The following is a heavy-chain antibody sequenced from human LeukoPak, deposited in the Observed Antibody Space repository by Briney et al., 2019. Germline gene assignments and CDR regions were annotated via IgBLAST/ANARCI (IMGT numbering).Heavy chain of an antibody. CDR1: GFTFSSYT. J-gene: IGHJ5*02. CDR3: TRDHMVHPRGGWFDP. D-gene: IGHD3-10*01. Sequence: GGSLRLSCAAPGFTFSSYTMNWVRQAPGKGLEWVSSITSSGSSIYYADSVKGRFTISRDNAKNSLYLQMTSLRAEDTAVYYCTRDHMVHPRGGWFDPWGQGTLVTVSS. CDR2: ITSSGSSI. V-gene: IGHV3-21*01.